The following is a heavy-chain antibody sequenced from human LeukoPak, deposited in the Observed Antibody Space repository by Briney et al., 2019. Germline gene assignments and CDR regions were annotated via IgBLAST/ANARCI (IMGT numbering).Heavy chain of an antibody. J-gene: IGHJ4*01. Sequence: GGSLRLSYAASGFTFSSYEMNWVRQAPGKGLEWVSYISSSGSTIYYADSVKGRFTISRDNAKNSLYLQMNSLRAEDTAVYYCARSAKLELLGYWGHGTLVTVSS. D-gene: IGHD1-7*01. CDR1: GFTFSSYE. V-gene: IGHV3-48*03. CDR2: ISSSGSTI. CDR3: ARSAKLELLGY.